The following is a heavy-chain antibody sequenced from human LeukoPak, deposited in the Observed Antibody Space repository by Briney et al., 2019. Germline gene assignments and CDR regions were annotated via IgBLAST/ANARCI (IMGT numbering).Heavy chain of an antibody. CDR3: ARGWRYGDY. V-gene: IGHV3-30*04. D-gene: IGHD1-1*01. Sequence: GGSLRLSCAASGFTFSIYAMHWVRQAPGKGLEWVAVISYGGSNKYYTDSVKGRFTISGDNAKNSLYLQMNSLRVEDTAVYYCARGWRYGDYWGQGTLVTVSS. CDR2: ISYGGSNK. CDR1: GFTFSIYA. J-gene: IGHJ4*02.